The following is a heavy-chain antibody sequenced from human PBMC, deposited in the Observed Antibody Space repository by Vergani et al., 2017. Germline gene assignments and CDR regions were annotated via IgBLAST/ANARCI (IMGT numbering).Heavy chain of an antibody. CDR3: ARGRYSSSWWRGGKKYYFDY. J-gene: IGHJ4*02. V-gene: IGHV4-34*01. D-gene: IGHD6-13*01. CDR2: INHSGST. CDR1: GGSFSGYY. Sequence: QVQLQQWGAGLLKPSETLSLTCAVYGGSFSGYYWSWIRQPPGKGLEWVGEINHSGSTNYNPSLKSRVTISVDTSKNQFSLKLSSVTAADTAVYYCARGRYSSSWWRGGKKYYFDYWGQGTLVTVSS.